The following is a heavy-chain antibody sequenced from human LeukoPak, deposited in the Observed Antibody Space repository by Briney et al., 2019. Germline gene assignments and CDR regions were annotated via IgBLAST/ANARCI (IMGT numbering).Heavy chain of an antibody. J-gene: IGHJ4*02. Sequence: GGSLRLSCAASGFTFSSYGMHWVRQAPGKGLEWVAFIRYDGSNKYYADSVKGRFTISRDNSKNTLYLQMNSLRAEDTAVYYCAKDLREVAACFDYWGQGTLVTVSS. CDR1: GFTFSSYG. CDR2: IRYDGSNK. V-gene: IGHV3-30*02. CDR3: AKDLREVAACFDY. D-gene: IGHD6-6*01.